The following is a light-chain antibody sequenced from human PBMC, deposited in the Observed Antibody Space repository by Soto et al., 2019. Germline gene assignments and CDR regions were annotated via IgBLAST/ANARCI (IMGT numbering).Light chain of an antibody. CDR1: TSNIESHT. CDR2: TNN. CDR3: ANWDGRREGV. J-gene: IGLJ1*01. Sequence: QSVLTQLPSASGTPGQRITISCSGSTSNIESHTVNWYQQVPGTAPRLLINTNNQRPSGVPDRFSGSKSGASASLTISGLRSEDAATYYCANWDGRREGVFGTGTKLT. V-gene: IGLV1-44*01.